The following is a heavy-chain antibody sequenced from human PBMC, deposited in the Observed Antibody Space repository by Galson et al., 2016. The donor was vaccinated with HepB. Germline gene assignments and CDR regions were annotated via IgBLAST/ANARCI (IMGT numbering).Heavy chain of an antibody. CDR2: ISYDGSDK. CDR3: AKDRRYDDSSGYFWEGYYYDGMDV. V-gene: IGHV3-30*18. Sequence: SLRLSCAASGFTFSSYGMHWVRQAPGKGLEWVAVISYDGSDKYYADSVKGRFTISRDNSKNTLNLQMNSLRAEDTAVYYCAKDRRYDDSSGYFWEGYYYDGMDVWGHGTTVTVSS. D-gene: IGHD3-22*01. CDR1: GFTFSSYG. J-gene: IGHJ6*02.